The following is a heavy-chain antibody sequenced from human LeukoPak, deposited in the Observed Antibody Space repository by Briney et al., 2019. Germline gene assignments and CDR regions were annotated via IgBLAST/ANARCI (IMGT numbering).Heavy chain of an antibody. Sequence: SETLSLTCTVSGYSISSGYFWGWIRQPPGKGLEWIGSIYHSGTTYYNPSLKSRVTISVDTSKNQFSLKLSSVTAADTAVYYCARHDILYYYGSGSHGTFFYWGQGTLVTVSS. V-gene: IGHV4-38-2*02. J-gene: IGHJ4*02. CDR2: IYHSGTT. D-gene: IGHD3-10*01. CDR3: ARHDILYYYGSGSHGTFFY. CDR1: GYSISSGYF.